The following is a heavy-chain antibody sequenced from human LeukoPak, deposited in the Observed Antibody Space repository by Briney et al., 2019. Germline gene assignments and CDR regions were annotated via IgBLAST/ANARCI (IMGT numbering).Heavy chain of an antibody. V-gene: IGHV3-74*01. D-gene: IGHD5-18*01. CDR3: ARGGSDTAMAHDY. J-gene: IGHJ4*02. CDR1: GFTFSNHW. Sequence: GGSLRLSCAASGFTFSNHWMHWVRQAPGKGLMWVSRINRDGSRTDYADSVKGRFTNSRDDAKNTLYLQVNSLRAEDTAVYFCARGGSDTAMAHDYWGQGTLVTVSS. CDR2: INRDGSRT.